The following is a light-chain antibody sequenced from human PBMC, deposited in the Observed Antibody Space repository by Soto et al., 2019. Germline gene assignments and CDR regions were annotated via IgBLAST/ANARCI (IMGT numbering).Light chain of an antibody. CDR1: QTVTNRY. J-gene: IGKJ1*01. CDR2: GAS. CDR3: QQYSIWRT. Sequence: EIVLTQSPGTVSLSPGERATLFCRASQTVTNRYLAWYQQKPGQAPRLLIFGASSRATGIPDRFGGSGSDTDFTLTISSLQSEDFAVYYCQQYSIWRTFGQGTKVEIK. V-gene: IGKV3-20*01.